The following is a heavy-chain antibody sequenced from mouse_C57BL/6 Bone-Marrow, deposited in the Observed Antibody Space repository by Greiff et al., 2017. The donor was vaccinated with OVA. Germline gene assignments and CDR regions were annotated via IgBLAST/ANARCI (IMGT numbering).Heavy chain of an antibody. CDR1: GFTFSDYG. Sequence: EVQGVESGGGLVKPGGSLKLSCAASGFTFSDYGMHWVRQAPEKGLEWVAYISSGSSTIYYADTVKGRFTISRDNAKNTLFLQMTSLRSEDTAMYYCASPYGSSYPYWYFDVWGTGTTVTVSS. V-gene: IGHV5-17*01. D-gene: IGHD1-1*01. J-gene: IGHJ1*03. CDR2: ISSGSSTI. CDR3: ASPYGSSYPYWYFDV.